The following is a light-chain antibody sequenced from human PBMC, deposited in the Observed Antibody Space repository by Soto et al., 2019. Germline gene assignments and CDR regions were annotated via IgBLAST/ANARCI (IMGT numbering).Light chain of an antibody. CDR1: SSDVGGYNY. CDR2: EVS. CDR3: SSYTSSSTYV. V-gene: IGLV2-14*01. J-gene: IGLJ1*01. Sequence: QSALTQPASVSGSPGQSITISCTGTSSDVGGYNYVSWSQQHPGKAPQLMIYEVSNRPSGVSNRFSGSKSGNTASLTISGLQAEDEADYYCSSYTSSSTYVFGTGTNLTVL.